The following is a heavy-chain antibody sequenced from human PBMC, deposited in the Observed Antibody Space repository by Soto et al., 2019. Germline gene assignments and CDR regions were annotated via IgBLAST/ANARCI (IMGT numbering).Heavy chain of an antibody. CDR2: ISYDGTKT. J-gene: IGHJ4*02. CDR3: AREGRWLQPPDY. Sequence: PGGSLRLSCAPSGFTFSGFGMFWVRQAPGKGLEWVSFISYDGTKTYYADSVKGRFTISRGNPKSTLFLQMDSLRVDDTAVYYCAREGRWLQPPDYWGQGTLVTVSS. D-gene: IGHD5-12*01. V-gene: IGHV3-30*03. CDR1: GFTFSGFG.